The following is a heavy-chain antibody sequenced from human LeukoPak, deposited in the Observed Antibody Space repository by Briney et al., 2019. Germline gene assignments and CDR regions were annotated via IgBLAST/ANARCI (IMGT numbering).Heavy chain of an antibody. Sequence: ASVKVSCNASGYTFTSYAMHWVRQAPGQRLEWMGWINAGNGNTKYSQKFQGRVTITRDTSASTAYMELSSLRAEDTAVYYCAKVGRIAAPSDWFDPWGQGTLVTVSS. J-gene: IGHJ5*02. CDR1: GYTFTSYA. CDR3: AKVGRIAAPSDWFDP. D-gene: IGHD6-13*01. CDR2: INAGNGNT. V-gene: IGHV1-3*01.